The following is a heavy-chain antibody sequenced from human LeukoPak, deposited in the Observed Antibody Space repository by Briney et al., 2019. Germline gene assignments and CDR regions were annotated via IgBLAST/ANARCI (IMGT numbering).Heavy chain of an antibody. CDR1: GFTFSHYA. Sequence: GGSLRLSCAASGFTFSHYAMHWVRQAPGKGLEWVAVISFDGSDKCYADSVKGRFTISRDSSKNTLSLQMNSLRAEDTAVYYCAKVIVGSTAMDHFDYWGQGTLVTVSS. D-gene: IGHD5-18*01. J-gene: IGHJ4*02. V-gene: IGHV3-30-3*01. CDR2: ISFDGSDK. CDR3: AKVIVGSTAMDHFDY.